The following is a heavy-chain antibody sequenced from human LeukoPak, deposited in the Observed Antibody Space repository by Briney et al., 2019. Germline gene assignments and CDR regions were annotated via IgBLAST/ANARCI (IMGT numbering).Heavy chain of an antibody. V-gene: IGHV3-48*04. J-gene: IGHJ4*02. Sequence: GGSLRLSCAASAFSFSSYSMNWVRQAPGKGLEGVSYISSTGSTIYYADSVKGRFTISRDNAKNSLYLQMNSLRAEDTAVYYCASTRIGRYFDYWGQGTLVTVSS. D-gene: IGHD1-26*01. CDR1: AFSFSSYS. CDR2: ISSTGSTI. CDR3: ASTRIGRYFDY.